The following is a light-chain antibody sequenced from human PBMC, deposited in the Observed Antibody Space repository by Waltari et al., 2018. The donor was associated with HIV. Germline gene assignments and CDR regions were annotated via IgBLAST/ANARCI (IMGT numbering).Light chain of an antibody. CDR1: DSIRTF. J-gene: IGKJ1*01. CDR2: GAS. Sequence: DIQLTPSPSTLSVSVGASVTITCRASDSIRTFLVWYQQKPGKAPRLLIFGASSLQNGVPSRFIGCGSGTDFTLTISSLQPDDFATYYCQHYKSSFRTFGQGTRVEMK. V-gene: IGKV1-5*03. CDR3: QHYKSSFRT.